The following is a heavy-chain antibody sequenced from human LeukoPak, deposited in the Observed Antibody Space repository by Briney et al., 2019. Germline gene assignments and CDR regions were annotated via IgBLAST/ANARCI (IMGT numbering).Heavy chain of an antibody. D-gene: IGHD3-9*01. V-gene: IGHV1-3*01. CDR3: ARDRFPYDILTGMYNWFDP. CDR2: INARNGNT. J-gene: IGHJ5*02. CDR1: GYTFTTYA. Sequence: ASLKVSCKASGYTFTTYAMHCVRHAPGQRLEWIGYINARNGNTKYSQKFQSRVTITTDTCASTAYMELSSLRSEDTAVYYCARDRFPYDILTGMYNWFDPWGQGTLVTVSS.